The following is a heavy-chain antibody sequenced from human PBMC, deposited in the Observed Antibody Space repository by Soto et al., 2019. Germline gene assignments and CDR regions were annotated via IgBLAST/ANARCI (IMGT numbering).Heavy chain of an antibody. CDR2: IYYSGST. CDR3: ARYKGPLEWLHYYYIDV. J-gene: IGHJ6*03. CDR1: GGSISSSSYY. Sequence: SETLSLTCTVSGGSISSSSYYWGWIRQPPGKGLEWIGTIYYSGSTYYNPSLKSRVTISVDTSKNQFSLKLSSVTAADTAAYYCARYKGPLEWLHYYYIDVWGKGTTVTVSS. V-gene: IGHV4-39*01. D-gene: IGHD3-3*01.